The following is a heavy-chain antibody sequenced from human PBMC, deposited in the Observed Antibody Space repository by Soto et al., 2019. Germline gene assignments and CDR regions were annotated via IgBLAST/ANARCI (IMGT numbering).Heavy chain of an antibody. D-gene: IGHD3-22*01. CDR2: ISYDGSNK. CDR3: ARDPSYYYDSSGSEMVPYYYYGMDV. V-gene: IGHV3-30-3*01. J-gene: IGHJ6*02. CDR1: GFTFSSYA. Sequence: PGGSLRLSCAASGFTFSSYAMHWVRQAPGKGLEWVAVISYDGSNKYYADSVKGRFTISRDNSKNTLYLQMNSLRAEDTAVYYCARDPSYYYDSSGSEMVPYYYYGMDVWGQGTTVTVSS.